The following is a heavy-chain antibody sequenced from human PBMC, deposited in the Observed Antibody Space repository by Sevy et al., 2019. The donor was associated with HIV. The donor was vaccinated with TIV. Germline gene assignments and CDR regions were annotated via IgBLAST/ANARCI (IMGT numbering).Heavy chain of an antibody. J-gene: IGHJ3*02. D-gene: IGHD2-15*01. CDR2: INPNSGGT. CDR1: GYTFTGYY. V-gene: IGHV1-2*06. CDR3: ASNRRYCSGGSYSDAFDI. Sequence: ASVKVSCKASGYTFTGYYMHWVRQAPGQGLEWMGRINPNSGGTNYAQKFQGRVTMTRDTSISTAYMELSRLRSDDTAVYYCASNRRYCSGGSYSDAFDIWGQGTMVTVSS.